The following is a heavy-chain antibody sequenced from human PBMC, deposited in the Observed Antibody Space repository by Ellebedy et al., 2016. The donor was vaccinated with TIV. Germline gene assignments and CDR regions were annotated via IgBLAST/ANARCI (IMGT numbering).Heavy chain of an antibody. CDR2: ISSRSSTT. D-gene: IGHD2-15*01. V-gene: IGHV3-48*02. Sequence: GGSLRLSXAGSGFTFSDAWMSWVRQAPGKGLEWISNISSRSSTTYYADSVKGRFTISRDNAKNSLYLQMNSLRDDDTAVYYCARDLAAAVVVGKRATHGFDIWGQGTMVTVSS. CDR1: GFTFSDAW. CDR3: ARDLAAAVVVGKRATHGFDI. J-gene: IGHJ3*02.